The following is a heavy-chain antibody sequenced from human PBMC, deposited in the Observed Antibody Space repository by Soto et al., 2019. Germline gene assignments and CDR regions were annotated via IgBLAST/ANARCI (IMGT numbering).Heavy chain of an antibody. Sequence: QVRLIQSGPEMMQPGASVRVSCTASGFTALSYAFHWVRQAPGQGPEWLGWINGGVDGTSYSQRLQGRVTISRDTSTNTVYLEVKSLTSEDTAVYYCAREVKGVTSFDYWGQGTLVTVSS. D-gene: IGHD3-10*01. CDR2: INGGVDGT. CDR3: AREVKGVTSFDY. CDR1: GFTALSYA. J-gene: IGHJ4*02. V-gene: IGHV1-3*01.